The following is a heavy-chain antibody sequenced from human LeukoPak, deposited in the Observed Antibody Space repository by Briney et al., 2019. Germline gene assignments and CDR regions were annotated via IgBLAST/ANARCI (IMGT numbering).Heavy chain of an antibody. J-gene: IGHJ4*02. CDR2: IKEDGSEK. CDR1: GFTLSDYW. D-gene: IGHD5-18*01. V-gene: IGHV3-7*01. Sequence: GGSLRLSCAASGFTLSDYWMSWVRQAPGKGLEWVANIKEDGSEKNYVDSVKGRFTISRDNAKNSLYLQMNSLRAEDTAVFYCARDRGYSSLDYWGQGTLVTVSS. CDR3: ARDRGYSSLDY.